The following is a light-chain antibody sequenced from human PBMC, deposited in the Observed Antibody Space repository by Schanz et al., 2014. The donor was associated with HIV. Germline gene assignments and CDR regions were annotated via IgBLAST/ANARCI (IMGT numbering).Light chain of an antibody. J-gene: IGLJ3*02. V-gene: IGLV1-44*01. CDR2: ANM. CDR3: CSYAGTYTWV. Sequence: QSVLTQPPSASGTPGQKVTISCSGSSSSFRTNAVDWHRQLPGTAPKLLMYANMERPSGVPDRFSGSGSGTSASLAISGLQSDDEAYYHCCSYAGTYTWVFGGGTKLTVL. CDR1: SSSFRTNA.